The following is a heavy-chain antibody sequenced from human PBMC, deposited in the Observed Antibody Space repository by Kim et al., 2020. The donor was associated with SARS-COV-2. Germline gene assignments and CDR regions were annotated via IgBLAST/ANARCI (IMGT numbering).Heavy chain of an antibody. J-gene: IGHJ5*02. CDR3: AKGLGACSTSCYEGWFDP. D-gene: IGHD2-2*01. V-gene: IGHV3-9*01. CDR1: GFTFDDYA. Sequence: GGSLRLSCAASGFTFDDYAMHWVRQAPGKGLEWVSGISWNSGSIGYADSVKGRFTISRDNAKNSLYLQMNSLRAEDTALYYCAKGLGACSTSCYEGWFDPWGQGTLVTVSS. CDR2: ISWNSGSI.